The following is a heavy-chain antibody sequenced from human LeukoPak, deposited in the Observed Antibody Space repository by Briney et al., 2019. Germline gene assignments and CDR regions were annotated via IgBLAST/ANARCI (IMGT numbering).Heavy chain of an antibody. V-gene: IGHV3-21*01. J-gene: IGHJ2*01. CDR3: ARDAAGESSGWYADWYFEL. D-gene: IGHD6-19*01. CDR2: ISSSSSCI. Sequence: PGGSLRLTCAASGFTFSSYSMNWVRQAPGKGLEWVSSISSSSSCIYYADAVKGRFTISRDNAKNSLYLQMNSQRAEDTAVYYCARDAAGESSGWYADWYFELWGRGTMVTVSS. CDR1: GFTFSSYS.